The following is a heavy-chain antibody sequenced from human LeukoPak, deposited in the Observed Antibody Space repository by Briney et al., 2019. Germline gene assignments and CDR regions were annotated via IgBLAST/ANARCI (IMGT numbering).Heavy chain of an antibody. CDR3: ARDFRSIVVVPAAHIFDY. CDR2: IIPILGTA. Sequence: SVKVSCKASGGTFSSYAISWVRQAPGQGLEWMGGIIPILGTANYAQKFQGRVTITADESTSTAYMELSSLRSEDTAVYYCARDFRSIVVVPAAHIFDYWGQGTLVTVSS. CDR1: GGTFSSYA. V-gene: IGHV1-69*13. D-gene: IGHD2-2*01. J-gene: IGHJ4*02.